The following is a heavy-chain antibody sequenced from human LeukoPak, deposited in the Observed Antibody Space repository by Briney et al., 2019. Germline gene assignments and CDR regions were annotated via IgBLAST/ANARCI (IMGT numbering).Heavy chain of an antibody. CDR2: INSDGSST. Sequence: GGSLRLFCAAYGFTFGSYWTDWARQDRGKGLVCVSRINSDGSSTSYADCVKGRFTISRDNAKITLYLQMNSLRAEDTAVYYWASSALGSPNSYWGQGTLVTVSS. CDR1: GFTFGSYW. V-gene: IGHV3-74*01. J-gene: IGHJ4*02. D-gene: IGHD7-27*01. CDR3: ASSALGSPNSY.